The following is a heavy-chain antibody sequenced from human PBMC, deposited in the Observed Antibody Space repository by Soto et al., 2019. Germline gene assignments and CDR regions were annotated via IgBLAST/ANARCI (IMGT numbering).Heavy chain of an antibody. D-gene: IGHD3-22*01. Sequence: ASVKVSCKASGYTFTSYGISWVRQAPGQGLEWMGWISAYNGNTNYAQKLQGRVTMTTDTSTSTAYMELRSLRSDDTAVYYCARTEDPYYYDSSGFEPHYYYGMDVWGQGTTVTVSS. CDR3: ARTEDPYYYDSSGFEPHYYYGMDV. CDR2: ISAYNGNT. V-gene: IGHV1-18*01. CDR1: GYTFTSYG. J-gene: IGHJ6*02.